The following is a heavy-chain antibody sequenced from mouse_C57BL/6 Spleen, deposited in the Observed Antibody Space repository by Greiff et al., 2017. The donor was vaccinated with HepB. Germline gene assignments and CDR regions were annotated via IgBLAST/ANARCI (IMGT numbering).Heavy chain of an antibody. J-gene: IGHJ4*01. CDR3: ALYYGSRDYAMDY. D-gene: IGHD1-1*01. CDR2: ILPGSGST. Sequence: QVQLQQSGAELMKPGASVKLSCKATGYTFTGYWIEWVKQRPGHGLEWIGEILPGSGSTNYNEKFKGKATFTADTSSNTAYMQLSSLTTEDSAIYYCALYYGSRDYAMDYWGQGTSVTVSS. CDR1: GYTFTGYW. V-gene: IGHV1-9*01.